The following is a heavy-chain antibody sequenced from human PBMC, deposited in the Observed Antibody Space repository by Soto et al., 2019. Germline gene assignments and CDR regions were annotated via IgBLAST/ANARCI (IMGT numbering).Heavy chain of an antibody. CDR2: IRSNGRT. CDR3: ARLDCSGGSCYSYYFEH. D-gene: IGHD2-15*01. V-gene: IGHV3-73*01. CDR1: GFTFSASA. Sequence: PGGSLRLSCAASGFTFSASAMHWVRQASGKGLEWVGRIRSNGRTAYAASMQGRFTISRDDSKKTAYLQLNSLKTDDTAVYYCARLDCSGGSCYSYYFEHWGQGALVTVSS. J-gene: IGHJ4*02.